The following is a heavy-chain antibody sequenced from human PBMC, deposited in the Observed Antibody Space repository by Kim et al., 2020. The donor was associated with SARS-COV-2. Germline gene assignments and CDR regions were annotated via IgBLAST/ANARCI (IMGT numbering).Heavy chain of an antibody. V-gene: IGHV4-39*01. Sequence: SGSTYYNPSLKSRVTISVDTSKNQFSLKLSSVTAADTAVYYCASPREKDYWGQGTLVTVSS. J-gene: IGHJ4*02. CDR3: ASPREKDY. CDR2: SGST.